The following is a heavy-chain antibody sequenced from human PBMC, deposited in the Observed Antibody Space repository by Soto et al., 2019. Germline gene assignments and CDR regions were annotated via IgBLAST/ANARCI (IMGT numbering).Heavy chain of an antibody. D-gene: IGHD2-2*01. CDR1: GYTFTSHG. CDR2: SSACNGNT. V-gene: IGHV1-18*04. Sequence: ASLKVSCNASGYTFTSHGISWVRQAPGQGLEWMGFSSACNGNTNYAHKLQGRVTMTTETSTSKDYMELRSLRSYDAAVYYCARDLGRYCSSTSCTPGVGFDXWGQGTLVPVSX. CDR3: ARDLGRYCSSTSCTPGVGFDX. J-gene: IGHJ5*02.